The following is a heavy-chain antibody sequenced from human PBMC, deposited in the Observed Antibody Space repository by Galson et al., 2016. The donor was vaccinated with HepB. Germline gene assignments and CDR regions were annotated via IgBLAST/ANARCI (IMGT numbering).Heavy chain of an antibody. V-gene: IGHV3-30*03. CDR2: ILDNGNNK. CDR1: GFTLSTYA. CDR3: ARDSGDPGPFDY. J-gene: IGHJ4*02. Sequence: SLRLSCAASGFTLSTYAMHWVRQAPGKGLEWVADILDNGNNKYYADSVKGRFSISRDNSKSTVYLQLNSLRAEDTAVHYCARDSGDPGPFDYWGRGTLVTVSS. D-gene: IGHD4-17*01.